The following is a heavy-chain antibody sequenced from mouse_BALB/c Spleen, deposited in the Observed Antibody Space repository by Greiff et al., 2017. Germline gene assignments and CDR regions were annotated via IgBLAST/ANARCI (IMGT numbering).Heavy chain of an antibody. CDR2: IDPANGNT. J-gene: IGHJ4*01. CDR3: ASQSYMDY. Sequence: VQLKQSGAELVKPGASVKLSCTASGFNIKDTYMHWVKQRPEQGLEWIGRIDPANGNTKYDPKFQGKATITADTSSNTAYLQLSSLTSEDTAVYYCASQSYMDYWGQGTSVTVSS. CDR1: GFNIKDTY. V-gene: IGHV14-3*02.